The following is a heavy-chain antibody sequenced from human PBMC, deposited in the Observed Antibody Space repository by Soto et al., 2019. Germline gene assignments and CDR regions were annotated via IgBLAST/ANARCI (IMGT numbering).Heavy chain of an antibody. D-gene: IGHD5-18*01. Sequence: SETLSLTCAVYGWSFSGYYWSWIRQPPGKGLEWIGEINHSGSTNYNPSLKSRVTISVDTSKNQFSLKLSSVTAADTAVYYCARASDPSYGLGGPRGLVIFDYWGQGTLVTVSS. V-gene: IGHV4-34*01. CDR3: ARASDPSYGLGGPRGLVIFDY. CDR2: INHSGST. J-gene: IGHJ4*02. CDR1: GWSFSGYY.